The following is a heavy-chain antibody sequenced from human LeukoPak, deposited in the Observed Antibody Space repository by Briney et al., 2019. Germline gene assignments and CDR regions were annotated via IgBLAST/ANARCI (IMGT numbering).Heavy chain of an antibody. Sequence: GGSLRLSCAASGFTFSSYWMNWARQAPGKGLEWVASINHNGNVNYYVDSVKGRFTISRDNAKNSLYLQMNSLRDEDTAVYYCARDGAKVRQLGGYYYYGMDVWGQGTTVTVSS. V-gene: IGHV3-7*01. J-gene: IGHJ6*02. CDR2: INHNGNVN. CDR3: ARDGAKVRQLGGYYYYGMDV. CDR1: GFTFSSYW. D-gene: IGHD6-13*01.